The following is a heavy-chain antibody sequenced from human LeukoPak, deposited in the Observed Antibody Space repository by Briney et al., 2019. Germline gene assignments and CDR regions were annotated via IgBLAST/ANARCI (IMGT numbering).Heavy chain of an antibody. CDR3: AKGLVRSRIGWSDP. J-gene: IGHJ5*02. D-gene: IGHD2/OR15-2a*01. V-gene: IGHV3-30*18. Sequence: GGSLRLSCAASGFTFSSYGMHWVRQAPGKGLEWVAVISYDGSNKYYADSVKGRFTISRDNSKNTLYLQMNSLRAEDTAVYYCAKGLVRSRIGWSDPWGQGTLVTVSS. CDR2: ISYDGSNK. CDR1: GFTFSSYG.